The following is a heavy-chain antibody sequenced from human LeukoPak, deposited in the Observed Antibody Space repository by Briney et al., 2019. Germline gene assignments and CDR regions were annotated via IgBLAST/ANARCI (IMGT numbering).Heavy chain of an antibody. CDR1: GYTFTSYG. Sequence: ASVKVSCKASGYTFTSYGISWVRQAPGQGLEWMGWISAYNGNTNYAQKLQGRVTMTTDTSTSTVYMELSSLRSEDTAVYYCARDLFGSSGWYYFDYWGQGTLVTVSS. CDR2: ISAYNGNT. V-gene: IGHV1-18*01. J-gene: IGHJ4*02. D-gene: IGHD6-19*01. CDR3: ARDLFGSSGWYYFDY.